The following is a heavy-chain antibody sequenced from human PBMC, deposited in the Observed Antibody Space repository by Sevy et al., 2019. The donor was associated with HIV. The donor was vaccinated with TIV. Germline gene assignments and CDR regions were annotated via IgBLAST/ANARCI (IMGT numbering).Heavy chain of an antibody. CDR2: LIGGGSRT. D-gene: IGHD2-8*02. CDR3: AKRRVQSGLSGGGANYGMDV. V-gene: IGHV3-23*01. Sequence: GGSLRLSCAASGFPFSNFAMSWVRQAPGKGLEWVSTLIGGGSRTYYADSVTGRFIISGDNSRNSLYLLMNSRGAEDTAIYYCAKRRVQSGLSGGGANYGMDVCGRGTTVTVSS. CDR1: GFPFSNFA. J-gene: IGHJ6*02.